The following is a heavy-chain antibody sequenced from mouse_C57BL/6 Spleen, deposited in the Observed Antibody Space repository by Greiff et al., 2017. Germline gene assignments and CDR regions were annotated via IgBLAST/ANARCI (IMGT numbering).Heavy chain of an antibody. CDR1: GFTFPDYY. D-gene: IGHD2-5*01. V-gene: IGHV7-3*01. Sequence: EVKLKESGAGLVQPGGSLTLSCAASGFTFPDYYMSWVRQPPGKALEWLGFIRNKANGYTTEYSASVKGRFTISRDNSQSILYLQMNALRAEDSATYNCARYIALDHHDSNSLAMDYWGQGTPATVSS. CDR2: IRNKANGYTT. CDR3: ARYIALDHHDSNSLAMDY. J-gene: IGHJ4*01.